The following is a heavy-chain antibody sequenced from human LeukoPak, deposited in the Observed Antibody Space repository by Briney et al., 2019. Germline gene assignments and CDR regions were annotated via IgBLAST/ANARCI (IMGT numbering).Heavy chain of an antibody. CDR2: ISYSGST. V-gene: IGHV4-30-4*01. CDR1: GGSISSGDYY. CDR3: ARWVWRDNWFDP. J-gene: IGHJ5*02. Sequence: SETLSLTCTVSGGSISSGDYYWSWIRHPPGKGLEWIACISYSGSTYYNPSLKSRVTISVDTSKKHFSQKLSSVPAADTAVYYCARWVWRDNWFDPWGQGTLVTVSS.